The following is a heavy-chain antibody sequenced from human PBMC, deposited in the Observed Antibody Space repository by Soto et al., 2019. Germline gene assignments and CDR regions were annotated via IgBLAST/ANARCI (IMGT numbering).Heavy chain of an antibody. CDR2: IYSGGSKK. D-gene: IGHD4-17*01. CDR1: GFTFNTYT. J-gene: IGHJ4*02. V-gene: IGHV3-NL1*01. CDR3: ARDDIKTLRGLDY. Sequence: GGSLRLSCAASGFTFNTYTMHWVRQAPGKGLEWVSVIYSGGSKKYHADSVKGRFTISRDNSKNTLYLQMNSLRAEDTAVYYCARDDIKTLRGLDYWGQGTLVTVSS.